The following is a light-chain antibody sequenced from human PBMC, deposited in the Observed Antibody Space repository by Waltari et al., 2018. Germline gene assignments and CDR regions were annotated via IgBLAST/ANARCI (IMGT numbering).Light chain of an antibody. CDR2: AAS. Sequence: DIQITQSPSSLSPSAADTVPITWRASQGISTYLNWYQQKPGKAPKRLIYAASSLESGVPSRFSGSGSGTDFTLTISSLQPEDFATYYCLQYNSHPLTFGGGTKVEIK. CDR3: LQYNSHPLT. CDR1: QGISTY. V-gene: IGKV1-17*01. J-gene: IGKJ4*01.